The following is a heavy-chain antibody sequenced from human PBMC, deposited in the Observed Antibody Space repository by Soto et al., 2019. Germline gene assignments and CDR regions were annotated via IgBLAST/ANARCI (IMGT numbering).Heavy chain of an antibody. D-gene: IGHD3-16*02. CDR1: GFTFSNAW. J-gene: IGHJ4*02. V-gene: IGHV3-15*07. Sequence: PGGSLRLSCAASGFTFSNAWMNWVRQAPGKGLEWVGRIKSKTDGGTTDYAATVKGRFTISRDDSKNTLYLQMNSLKTEDTAVFYCTTCGVWGSYRIVPRRIDYWGQGTLVTVSS. CDR2: IKSKTDGGTT. CDR3: TTCGVWGSYRIVPRRIDY.